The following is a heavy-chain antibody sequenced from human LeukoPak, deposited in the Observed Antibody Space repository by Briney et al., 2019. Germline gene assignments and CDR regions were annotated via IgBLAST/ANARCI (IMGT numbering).Heavy chain of an antibody. CDR1: GFTFSSYA. Sequence: GGSLRLSCAASGFTFSSYAMSWVRQAPGKGLVGVSAISGSGGSTYYADSVKGRFTISRDNSKNTLYLQMNSLRAEDTAVYYCAKSLRERQWLVYAFDIWGQGTMVTVSS. CDR3: AKSLRERQWLVYAFDI. CDR2: ISGSGGST. J-gene: IGHJ3*02. D-gene: IGHD6-19*01. V-gene: IGHV3-23*01.